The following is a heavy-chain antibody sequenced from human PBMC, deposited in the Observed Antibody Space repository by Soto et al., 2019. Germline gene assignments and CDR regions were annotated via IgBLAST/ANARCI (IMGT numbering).Heavy chain of an antibody. J-gene: IGHJ4*02. V-gene: IGHV3-30*18. D-gene: IGHD5-18*01. CDR2: ISYDGSNK. CDR3: ANVGYSYDIDY. Sequence: GGSLRLSCAASGFTVSDHYMSWIRQAPGKGLEWVAVISYDGSNKYYADSVKGRFTISRDNSKNTLYLQMNSLRAEDTAVYYSANVGYSYDIDYWGQGTLVTVSS. CDR1: GFTVSDHY.